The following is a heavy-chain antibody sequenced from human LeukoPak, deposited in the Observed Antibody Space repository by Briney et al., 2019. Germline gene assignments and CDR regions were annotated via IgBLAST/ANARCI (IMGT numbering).Heavy chain of an antibody. Sequence: PGGSLRLSCAASGFTFSNAWMSWVRQAPGKGLEWVGFIRSKAYGGTTEYAASVKGRFTISRDDSKSIAYLQMNSLKTEDTAVYYCTRADILTGYCFDYWGQGTLVTVSS. CDR3: TRADILTGYCFDY. D-gene: IGHD3-9*01. CDR1: GFTFSNAW. J-gene: IGHJ4*02. CDR2: IRSKAYGGTT. V-gene: IGHV3-49*04.